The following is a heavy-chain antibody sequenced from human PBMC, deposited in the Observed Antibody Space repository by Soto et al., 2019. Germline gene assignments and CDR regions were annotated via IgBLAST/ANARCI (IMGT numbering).Heavy chain of an antibody. D-gene: IGHD5-18*01. J-gene: IGHJ5*02. V-gene: IGHV4-34*01. CDR2: INHSGST. CDR1: GGSISGYY. Sequence: SETKSLTCAVYGGSISGYYLSWIRQHPGKGLEWIGEINHSGSTNYNPSLKSRVTISVDTSKNQFSLKLSSVTAADTAVYYCARGSLGYSYDLNWFDPWGQGTLVTVSS. CDR3: ARGSLGYSYDLNWFDP.